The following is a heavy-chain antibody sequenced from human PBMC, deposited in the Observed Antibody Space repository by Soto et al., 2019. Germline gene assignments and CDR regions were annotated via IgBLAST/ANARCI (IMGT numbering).Heavy chain of an antibody. V-gene: IGHV1-8*01. CDR2: MNPNSGNT. J-gene: IGHJ6*02. CDR1: GYTFTSYD. D-gene: IGHD6-19*01. CDR3: AGLEIAVAGTDYYGMDV. Sequence: ASVKVSCKASGYTFTSYDINWVRQATGQGLEWMGWMNPNSGNTGYAQKFQGRVTMTRNTSISTAYMEMSSLRSEDTAVYYCAGLEIAVAGTDYYGMDVWGQGTTVTVSS.